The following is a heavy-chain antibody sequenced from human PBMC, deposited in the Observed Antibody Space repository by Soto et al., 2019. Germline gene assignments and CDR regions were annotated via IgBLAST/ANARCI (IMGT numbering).Heavy chain of an antibody. CDR2: TYYRSKWYN. J-gene: IGHJ6*03. CDR3: ARDHGGATGYSSGWHRRPNYYYMDV. D-gene: IGHD6-19*01. V-gene: IGHV6-1*01. Sequence: PSQTLSLTCAISGDSVSSSSAAWNWIRQSPSRGLEWLGRTYYRSKWYNDYAVSVKSRITINPDTSKNQFSLQLNSVTPEDTAVYYCARDHGGATGYSSGWHRRPNYYYMDVWGKGTTVTVSS. CDR1: GDSVSSSSAA.